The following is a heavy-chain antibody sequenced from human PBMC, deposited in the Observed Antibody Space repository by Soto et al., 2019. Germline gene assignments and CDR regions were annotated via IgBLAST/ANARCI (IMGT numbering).Heavy chain of an antibody. CDR3: AKRRGLWLGMDY. J-gene: IGHJ4*02. CDR1: GFTFSSYA. Sequence: GGSLILSCAASGFTFSSYAMSWVRQAPGKGLEWVSAISGSGGSTYYADSVKGRFTISRDNSKNTLYLQMNSLRAEDTAVYYCAKRRGLWLGMDYWGQGTLVTVSS. D-gene: IGHD5-18*01. V-gene: IGHV3-23*01. CDR2: ISGSGGST.